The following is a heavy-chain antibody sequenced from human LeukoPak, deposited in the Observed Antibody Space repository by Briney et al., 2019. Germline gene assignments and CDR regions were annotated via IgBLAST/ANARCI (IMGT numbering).Heavy chain of an antibody. D-gene: IGHD3-16*02. V-gene: IGHV3-30*04. CDR1: GFTFSSYA. J-gene: IGHJ4*02. CDR3: ARGFDDYIWGSYQDY. CDR2: ISYDGSNK. Sequence: GGSLRLSCAASGFTFSSYAMHWVRQAPGKGLEWVAVISYDGSNKYYADSVKGRFTISRDNAKNSLYLQMNSLRAEDTAVYYCARGFDDYIWGSYQDYWGQGTLVTVSS.